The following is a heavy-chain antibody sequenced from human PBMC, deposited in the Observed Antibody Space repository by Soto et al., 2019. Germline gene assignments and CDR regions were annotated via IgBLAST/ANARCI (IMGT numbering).Heavy chain of an antibody. J-gene: IGHJ6*02. Sequence: ASVKVSFKASGGTFSSYAISWLRQAPGQGLEWMGGIIPIFGTANYAQKFQGRVTITADESTSTAYMELSSLRSEDTAVYYCARGAFRGYSYPLFYYYYGMDVWGQGTTVTVSS. CDR1: GGTFSSYA. V-gene: IGHV1-69*13. CDR3: ARGAFRGYSYPLFYYYYGMDV. D-gene: IGHD5-18*01. CDR2: IIPIFGTA.